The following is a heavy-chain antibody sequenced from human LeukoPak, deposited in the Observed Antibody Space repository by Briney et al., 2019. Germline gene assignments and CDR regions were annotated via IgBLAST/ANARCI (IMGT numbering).Heavy chain of an antibody. CDR2: ISGSGGST. J-gene: IGHJ6*03. Sequence: PGGSLRLSCAASGFTFSSYAMSWVRQAPGKGLEWVSAISGSGGSTYYADSVKGRFTISRDNSKNTLYLQMNSLRAEDTAVYYCAKDLDDFWSGPHFDMDVWGKGTTVTVSS. CDR1: GFTFSSYA. CDR3: AKDLDDFWSGPHFDMDV. V-gene: IGHV3-23*01. D-gene: IGHD3-3*01.